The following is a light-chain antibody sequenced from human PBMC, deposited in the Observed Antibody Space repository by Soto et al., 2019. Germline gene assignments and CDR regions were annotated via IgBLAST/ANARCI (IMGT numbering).Light chain of an antibody. CDR1: QSISSW. Sequence: DIQMTQSPSTLSGSVGERVTITCRASQSISSWLAWYQQKPGKAPKLLIYKASSLESGVPSRFSGSGSGTEFTLTISSLQPDDFATYYCQQYNSYSRTFGQGTKVDIK. CDR2: KAS. CDR3: QQYNSYSRT. V-gene: IGKV1-5*03. J-gene: IGKJ1*01.